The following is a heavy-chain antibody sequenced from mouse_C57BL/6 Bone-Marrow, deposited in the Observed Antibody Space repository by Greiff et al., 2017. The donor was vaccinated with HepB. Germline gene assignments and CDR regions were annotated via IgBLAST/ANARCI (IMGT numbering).Heavy chain of an antibody. Sequence: VMLVESGAELARPGASVKMSCKASGYTFTSYTMHWVKQRPGQGLEWIGYINPSSGYTKYNQKFKDKATLTADKSSSTAYMQLSSLTSEDSAVYYCARWGFAYWGQGTLVTVSA. V-gene: IGHV1-4*01. CDR1: GYTFTSYT. J-gene: IGHJ3*01. CDR2: INPSSGYT. CDR3: ARWGFAY.